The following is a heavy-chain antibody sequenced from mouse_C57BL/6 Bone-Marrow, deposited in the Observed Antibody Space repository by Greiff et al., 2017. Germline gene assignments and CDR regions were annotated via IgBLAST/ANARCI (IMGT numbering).Heavy chain of an antibody. CDR3: ARRATMVTYWYFDV. D-gene: IGHD2-2*01. CDR2: ISDGGSYT. J-gene: IGHJ1*03. V-gene: IGHV5-4*03. CDR1: GFTFSSYA. Sequence: EVKLQESGGGLVKPGGSLKLSCAASGFTFSSYAMSWVRQTPEKRLEWVATISDGGSYTYYPDNVKGRFTLSRDNAKNNQYLQMSHLMSEDTAMYYDARRATMVTYWYFDVWGTGTTVTVSS.